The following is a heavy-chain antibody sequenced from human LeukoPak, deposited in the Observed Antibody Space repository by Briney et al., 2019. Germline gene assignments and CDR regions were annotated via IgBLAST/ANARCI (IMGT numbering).Heavy chain of an antibody. CDR2: ISYDGSNK. CDR1: GFTFSSYG. V-gene: IGHV3-30*18. Sequence: GGSLRLSCAASGFTFSSYGMHWVRQAPGKGLEWVAVISYDGSNKYYADPVKGRFTISRDNSKNTLYLQMNSLRAEDTAVYYCAKDLPYYYDSSGYSPDYWGQGTLVTVSS. J-gene: IGHJ4*02. CDR3: AKDLPYYYDSSGYSPDY. D-gene: IGHD3-22*01.